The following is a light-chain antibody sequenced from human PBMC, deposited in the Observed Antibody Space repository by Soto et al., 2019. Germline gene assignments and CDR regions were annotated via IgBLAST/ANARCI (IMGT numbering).Light chain of an antibody. J-gene: IGKJ1*01. Sequence: EIVLTQSPATLSLSPGERATLSCRASQSVSSYLAWYQQKPGQAPRLLIYDASNRATGIPARFSGSGSGTDFTLTISSLEPEDFAVYYCQPRSNWEGTFGQGTMVDIK. CDR2: DAS. V-gene: IGKV3-11*01. CDR3: QPRSNWEGT. CDR1: QSVSSY.